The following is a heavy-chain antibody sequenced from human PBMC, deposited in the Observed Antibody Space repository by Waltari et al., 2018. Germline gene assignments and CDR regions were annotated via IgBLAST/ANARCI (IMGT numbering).Heavy chain of an antibody. CDR2: IRYDGSNK. Sequence: QVQLVESGGGVVQPGGSLRLSCAASGFTFSSYGMHWVRQAPGKGLEWVAFIRYDGSNKYYADSVKGRFTISRDNSKNTLYLQMNSLRAEDTAVYYCAKDLIAARPWAFDYWGQGTLVTVSS. CDR1: GFTFSSYG. CDR3: AKDLIAARPWAFDY. V-gene: IGHV3-30*02. J-gene: IGHJ4*02. D-gene: IGHD6-6*01.